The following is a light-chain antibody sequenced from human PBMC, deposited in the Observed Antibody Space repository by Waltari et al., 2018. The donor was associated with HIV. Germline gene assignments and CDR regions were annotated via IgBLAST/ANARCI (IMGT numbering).Light chain of an antibody. CDR1: QSLLYASNNKNY. V-gene: IGKV4-1*01. CDR3: QQYYSTPWA. Sequence: DIVMTQSPDSLAVSLGERANINCKSSQSLLYASNNKNYLTWYQQKPGQPPKLLIYWASTRESGVPDRFSGSGSGTDFTLTISSLQAEDVAVYYCQQYYSTPWAFGQGTKVEIK. J-gene: IGKJ1*01. CDR2: WAS.